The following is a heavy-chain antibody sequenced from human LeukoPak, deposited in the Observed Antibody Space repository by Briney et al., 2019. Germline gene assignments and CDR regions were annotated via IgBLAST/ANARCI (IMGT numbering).Heavy chain of an antibody. CDR1: GFTFSSSA. Sequence: PGGSLRLSCAASGFTFSSSAMSWVRQAPGKGLEWVSGTSGSGGSTYYADSVKGRFTISRDNSKNTLYLQMNSLRAEDTAVYYCARMGVTTALYRFDYWGQGTLVTVSS. D-gene: IGHD4-11*01. CDR2: TSGSGGST. CDR3: ARMGVTTALYRFDY. J-gene: IGHJ4*02. V-gene: IGHV3-23*01.